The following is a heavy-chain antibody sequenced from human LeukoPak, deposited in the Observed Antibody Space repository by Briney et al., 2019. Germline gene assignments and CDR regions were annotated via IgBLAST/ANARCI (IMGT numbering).Heavy chain of an antibody. V-gene: IGHV1-46*01. D-gene: IGHD3-3*02. CDR2: INPTGGST. Sequence: GASVNVSCKASGYTFTSYYMHWVRQAPGQGLEWMGIINPTGGSTTYAQKFQGRVTMTRDTSTSTVYMELSSLISEDTAVYYCTRDPTSIGWFDPWGQGTLVTVSS. CDR3: TRDPTSIGWFDP. CDR1: GYTFTSYY. J-gene: IGHJ5*02.